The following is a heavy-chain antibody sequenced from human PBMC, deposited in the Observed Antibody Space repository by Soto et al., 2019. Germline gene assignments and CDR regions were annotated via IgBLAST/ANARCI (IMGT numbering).Heavy chain of an antibody. V-gene: IGHV4-31*03. D-gene: IGHD5-18*01. Sequence: QVQLQESGPGLGKPSLTLSLTCSVAGVSIKSCGYYWTWIRQRPGKGLEWIAYIHYTGSTNYNPAHKSRLTVSIDTYKNLFSLNLKSVTAADTAVYFCARGLDGGYSYVYDNWGQGTLVTVSS. CDR1: GVSIKSCGYY. CDR3: ARGLDGGYSYVYDN. CDR2: IHYTGST. J-gene: IGHJ4*02.